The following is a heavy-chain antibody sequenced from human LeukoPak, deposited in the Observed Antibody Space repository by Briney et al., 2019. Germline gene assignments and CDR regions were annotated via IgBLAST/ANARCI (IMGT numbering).Heavy chain of an antibody. CDR3: ARASLNFDWAPGAFDI. Sequence: VASVKVSCKASGYTFTSYYMHWVRQAPGQGLEWMGWMNPNSGNTGYAQKFQGRVTMTRNTSISTAYMELSSLRSEDTAVYYCARASLNFDWAPGAFDIWGQGTMVTVSS. CDR1: GYTFTSYY. CDR2: MNPNSGNT. V-gene: IGHV1-8*02. D-gene: IGHD3-9*01. J-gene: IGHJ3*02.